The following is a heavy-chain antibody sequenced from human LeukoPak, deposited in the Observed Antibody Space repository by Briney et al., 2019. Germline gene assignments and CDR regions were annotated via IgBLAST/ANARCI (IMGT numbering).Heavy chain of an antibody. CDR1: VGSISSYY. CDR3: ARVTGYVMEDYFDY. Sequence: SETLSLTCTVSVGSISSYYWSWIRQPPGKGLEWIGYIYYSGSTNYNPSLKSRVTISVDTSKNQFPLRLSSVTAADTAVYYCARVTGYVMEDYFDYWGQGTLVTVSS. D-gene: IGHD6-13*01. CDR2: IYYSGST. J-gene: IGHJ4*02. V-gene: IGHV4-59*01.